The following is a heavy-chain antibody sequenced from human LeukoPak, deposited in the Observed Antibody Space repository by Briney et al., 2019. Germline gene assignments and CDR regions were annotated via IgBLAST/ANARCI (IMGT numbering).Heavy chain of an antibody. V-gene: IGHV4-59*12. J-gene: IGHJ4*02. CDR2: IYYSGST. Sequence: PSETLSLTCTVSGGSISSYYWSWIRQPPGKGLEWIGYIYYSGSTNYNPSLKSRVTISVDTSKNQFSLKLSFVTAADTAVYYCARIEYSSCDYWGQGTLVTVSS. CDR1: GGSISSYY. D-gene: IGHD6-6*01. CDR3: ARIEYSSCDY.